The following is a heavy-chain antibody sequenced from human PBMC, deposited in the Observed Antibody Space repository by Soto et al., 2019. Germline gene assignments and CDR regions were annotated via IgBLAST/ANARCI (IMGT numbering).Heavy chain of an antibody. V-gene: IGHV3-66*01. CDR3: ARARVGQWPLNWFDP. CDR2: IYSGGTT. D-gene: IGHD6-19*01. J-gene: IGHJ5*02. Sequence: EVQLVESGGGLVQPGGSLRLSCAASGFTVSSNYMSWVRQAPGKGLEWVSVIYSGGTTYYADSVKGRFTISRDNSKNTLHLQMNSLRAEDTAVYYCARARVGQWPLNWFDPWGQGTLVTVSS. CDR1: GFTVSSNY.